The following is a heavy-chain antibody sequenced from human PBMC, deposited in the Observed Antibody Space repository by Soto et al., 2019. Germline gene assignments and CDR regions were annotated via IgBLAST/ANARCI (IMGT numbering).Heavy chain of an antibody. D-gene: IGHD6-13*01. Sequence: SETLSLTCAVYGGSFSGYYWSWIRQPPGKGLEWIGEINHSGSTNYNPSLKSRVTISVDTSKNQFSLKLSSVTAADTAVYYCARGPALSSSYLYYFDYWGQGTLVNVSS. J-gene: IGHJ4*02. CDR1: GGSFSGYY. CDR2: INHSGST. V-gene: IGHV4-34*01. CDR3: ARGPALSSSYLYYFDY.